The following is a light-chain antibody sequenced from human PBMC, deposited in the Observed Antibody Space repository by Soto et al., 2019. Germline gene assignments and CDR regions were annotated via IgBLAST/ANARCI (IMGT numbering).Light chain of an antibody. V-gene: IGKV1-39*01. CDR1: QSISTY. CDR2: AAS. J-gene: IGKJ5*01. Sequence: DIQMTQSPSTLSGSVGDRVTITFRASQSISTYLNWYQQRPGKAPNLLIYAASSLQSGVPSTFSGSGSGTDFTLIISSLEPEDSAVYYCQQRSNWPPVFTFGQGTRLEIK. CDR3: QQRSNWPPVFT.